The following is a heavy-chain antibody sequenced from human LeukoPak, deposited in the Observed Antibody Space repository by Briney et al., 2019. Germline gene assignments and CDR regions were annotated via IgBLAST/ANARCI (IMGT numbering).Heavy chain of an antibody. CDR2: ISTGNGDT. D-gene: IGHD2-15*01. CDR1: GGTFSSYA. CDR3: GRGGSSGVDY. V-gene: IGHV1-3*04. J-gene: IGHJ4*02. Sequence: LEASVKVSCKASGGTFSSYAISWVRQAPGQRLEWMGWISTGNGDTKYSQKFQGRVTLTRDTSASTVYVELNSLRSEDTAVYYCGRGGSSGVDYWGQGTLVTVSS.